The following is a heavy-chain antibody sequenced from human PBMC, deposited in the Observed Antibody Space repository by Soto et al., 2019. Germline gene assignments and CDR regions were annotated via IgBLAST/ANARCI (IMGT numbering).Heavy chain of an antibody. J-gene: IGHJ6*02. Sequence: PGGSLRLSCAASGFTVSSNYMSWVRQAPGKGLEWVSVIYSGGSTYYADSVKGRFTISRNNSNNTLYLQMNSLRTDDTAVYYWAAAIGYYGSGSYYNGVYYYYYGMDVWGQGTTVTV. V-gene: IGHV3-53*01. D-gene: IGHD3-10*01. CDR1: GFTVSSNY. CDR2: IYSGGST. CDR3: AAAIGYYGSGSYYNGVYYYYYGMDV.